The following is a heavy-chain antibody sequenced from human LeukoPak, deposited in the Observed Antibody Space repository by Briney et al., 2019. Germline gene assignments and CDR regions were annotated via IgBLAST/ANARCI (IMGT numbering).Heavy chain of an antibody. J-gene: IGHJ4*02. Sequence: QPGGSLRLSCVASGFTCSSFWMSWVRQAPGKGLEFVANIDQDGSVRNYVDSVKGRFIISRDNAKNSLYLQMDSLRAEDTAVYFCARDPGSSSFDYWGLGTPVTVSS. CDR3: ARDPGSSSFDY. CDR1: GFTCSSFW. CDR2: IDQDGSVR. D-gene: IGHD6-13*01. V-gene: IGHV3-7*01.